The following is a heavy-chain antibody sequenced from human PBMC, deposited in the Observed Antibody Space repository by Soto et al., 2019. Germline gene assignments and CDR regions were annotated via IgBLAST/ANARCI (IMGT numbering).Heavy chain of an antibody. V-gene: IGHV3-23*01. CDR1: GFTFSNYA. CDR2: ISGNGGST. J-gene: IGHJ4*02. CDR3: AKRQASIITFDY. D-gene: IGHD3-22*01. Sequence: PGGSLRLSCAASGFTFSNYAMSWVRQAPGKGLEWVSTISGNGGSTYYADSVKGRFTISRDNSKNMLFLQINSLRDDDSAVYYCAKRQASIITFDYWGQGTPVTVPS.